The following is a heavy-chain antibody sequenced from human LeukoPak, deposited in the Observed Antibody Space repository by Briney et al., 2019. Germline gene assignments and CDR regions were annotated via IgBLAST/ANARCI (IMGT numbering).Heavy chain of an antibody. CDR1: GYIFSNYG. V-gene: IGHV1-18*01. CDR2: ISSGGNT. J-gene: IGHJ5*02. CDR3: ARDFAWGSGGAPIDDNWLDP. Sequence: GSVKVSCKATGYIFSNYGISWVRQAPGPGLEWMGWISSGGNTNYAPKFQDRATMTTDTSTSTAYMELRSLRFDDTAVYYCARDFAWGSGGAPIDDNWLDPWGQGTLVTVSS. D-gene: IGHD7-27*01.